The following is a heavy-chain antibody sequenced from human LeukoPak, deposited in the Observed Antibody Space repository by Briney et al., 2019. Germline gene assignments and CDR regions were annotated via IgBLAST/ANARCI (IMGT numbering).Heavy chain of an antibody. CDR1: GFTFGSYA. J-gene: IGHJ3*02. V-gene: IGHV3-23*01. CDR3: TGDRDDYGDPDAFDM. CDR2: ITGSGGRT. Sequence: GGSLRLSCAASGFTFGSYAMNWVRQAPGKGLEWLSTITGSGGRTYYADSVKGRFTISRDNSKNTLYMQMNSLRVEDTAVYYCTGDRDDYGDPDAFDMWGQGTMVTVSS. D-gene: IGHD4-17*01.